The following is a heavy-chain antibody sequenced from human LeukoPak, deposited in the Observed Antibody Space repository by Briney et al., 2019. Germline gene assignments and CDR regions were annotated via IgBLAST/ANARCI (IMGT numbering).Heavy chain of an antibody. CDR3: ARVCCYCDSGSKPNWFDP. D-gene: IGHD3-10*01. Sequence: SETLSLTCTVSGGSISSSSYYWGWIRQPPGKGLEWIGSIYYSGSTYYNPSLKSRVTISVDTSKNQFSLKLSSVTAADTAVYYCARVCCYCDSGSKPNWFDPWGQGTLVTVSS. J-gene: IGHJ5*02. V-gene: IGHV4-39*07. CDR1: GGSISSSSYY. CDR2: IYYSGST.